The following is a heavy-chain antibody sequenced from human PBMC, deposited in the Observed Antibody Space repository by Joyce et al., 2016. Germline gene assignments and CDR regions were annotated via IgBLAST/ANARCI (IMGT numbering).Heavy chain of an antibody. D-gene: IGHD2-15*01. J-gene: IGHJ4*02. V-gene: IGHV3-30*03. Sequence: QVQVVESGGGVVQPGRSLRLSCAASGFTFSSYGMHWVRQAPGKGLEWGATISFNGTKTYYADSVKGRFTISRENSKNTLYLEMNSLRTEDTAVYYCEIGGNHIDHWGQGTLVTVSS. CDR1: GFTFSSYG. CDR3: EIGGNHIDH. CDR2: ISFNGTKT.